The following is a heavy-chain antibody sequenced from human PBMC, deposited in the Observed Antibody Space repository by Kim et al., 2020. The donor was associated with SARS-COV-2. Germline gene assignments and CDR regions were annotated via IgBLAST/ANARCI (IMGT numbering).Heavy chain of an antibody. J-gene: IGHJ4*02. CDR2: IYYSGST. Sequence: SETLSLTCTVSGGSVSSGSYYWSWIRQPPGKGLEWIGYIYYSGSTNYNPSLKSRVTISVDTSKNQFSLKLSSVTAADTAVYYCARGDIVVVPAASSGYYFDYWGQGTLVTVSS. CDR1: GGSVSSGSYY. CDR3: ARGDIVVVPAASSGYYFDY. D-gene: IGHD2-2*01. V-gene: IGHV4-61*01.